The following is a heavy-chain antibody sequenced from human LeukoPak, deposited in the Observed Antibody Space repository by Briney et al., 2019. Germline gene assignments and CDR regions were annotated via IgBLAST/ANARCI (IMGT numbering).Heavy chain of an antibody. V-gene: IGHV3-23*01. CDR1: GFTFSSYA. CDR2: ISGSGGST. CDR3: AKAGITMVRGKTYFDY. D-gene: IGHD3-10*01. J-gene: IGHJ4*02. Sequence: PGGSLRLSCAASGFTFSSYAMSWVRQAPGKGLEWVSAISGSGGSTYYADSVKGRFTISRDNSKNTLYLQMNSVRAEDTAVYYCAKAGITMVRGKTYFDYWGQGTLVTVSS.